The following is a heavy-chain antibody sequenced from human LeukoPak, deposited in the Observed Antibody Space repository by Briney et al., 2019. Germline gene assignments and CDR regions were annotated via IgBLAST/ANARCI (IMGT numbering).Heavy chain of an antibody. Sequence: GGSLRLSCAASGFTFSNYWMHWVRQAPGKGLVWVSRINSDGSHTSHADSAKGRFTVSRDNAKNTLYLQMNSLRVEDTAVYYCARDSSNFDYWGQGTLVSVSS. CDR3: ARDSSNFDY. CDR1: GFTFSNYW. J-gene: IGHJ4*02. D-gene: IGHD6-13*01. V-gene: IGHV3-74*01. CDR2: INSDGSHT.